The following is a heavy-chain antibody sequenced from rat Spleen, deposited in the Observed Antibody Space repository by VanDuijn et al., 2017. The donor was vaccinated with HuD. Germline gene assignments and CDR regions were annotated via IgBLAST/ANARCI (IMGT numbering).Heavy chain of an antibody. CDR1: GFTFSNRA. CDR2: ISTSGGST. D-gene: IGHD1-4*01. CDR3: TAHGNRVSRFAY. J-gene: IGHJ3*01. V-gene: IGHV5-19*01. Sequence: EVQLVASGGGLVQPGRSLKLSCAASGFTFSNRAMHWIRPAPTKGLEWVASISTSGGSTHYRDSVKGRFTISRDNAKSTLYLQMDSLRSEDTATYYCTAHGNRVSRFAYWGQGTLVTVSS.